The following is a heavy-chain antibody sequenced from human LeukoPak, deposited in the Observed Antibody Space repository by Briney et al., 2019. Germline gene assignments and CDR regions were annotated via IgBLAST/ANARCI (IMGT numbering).Heavy chain of an antibody. D-gene: IGHD6-6*01. CDR3: ARDWGVTGRPGYMDV. Sequence: SETLSLTCTVSGGSISSYYWSWIRQPPGKGLEWIGYIYYSGSTNYNPSLKSRITISVDTSKNQFSLKVTSVTAADTAVYYCARDWGVTGRPGYMDVWGKGTTVTVSS. CDR2: IYYSGST. CDR1: GGSISSYY. J-gene: IGHJ6*03. V-gene: IGHV4-59*01.